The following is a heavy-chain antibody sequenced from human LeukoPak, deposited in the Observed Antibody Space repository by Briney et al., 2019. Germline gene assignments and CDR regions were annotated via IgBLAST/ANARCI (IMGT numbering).Heavy chain of an antibody. CDR3: ASYYYGSGSSNFDY. CDR2: IYYSGST. CDR1: GGSISSGDYY. J-gene: IGHJ4*02. D-gene: IGHD3-10*01. V-gene: IGHV4-30-4*01. Sequence: SETLSLTCTVSGGSISSGDYYWSWIRQPPGKGLEWIGYIYYSGSTYYNPSLKSRVTISVDTSKDQFSLKLSSVTAADTAVYYCASYYYGSGSSNFDYWGQGTLVTVSS.